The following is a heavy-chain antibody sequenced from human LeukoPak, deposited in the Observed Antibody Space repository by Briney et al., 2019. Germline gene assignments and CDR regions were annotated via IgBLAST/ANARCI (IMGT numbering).Heavy chain of an antibody. Sequence: PGGSLRLSCAASGFTFDDYGMSWVRQAPGKGLEWVSGIYWNRIRTVYADSVKGRFTISRDNAKNSLYLQMNSLRAEDTAFYYCARDLLGYCSGGSCYPYYFDYWGQGTLVTVSS. J-gene: IGHJ4*02. CDR1: GFTFDDYG. CDR2: IYWNRIRT. CDR3: ARDLLGYCSGGSCYPYYFDY. D-gene: IGHD2-15*01. V-gene: IGHV3-20*04.